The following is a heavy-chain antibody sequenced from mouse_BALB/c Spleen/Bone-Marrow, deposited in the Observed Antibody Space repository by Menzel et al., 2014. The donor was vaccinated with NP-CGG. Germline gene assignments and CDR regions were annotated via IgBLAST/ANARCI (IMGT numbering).Heavy chain of an antibody. CDR1: GYTFXDYA. J-gene: IGHJ3*01. CDR3: ARGRQLGLRSFAY. V-gene: IGHV1-67*01. CDR2: ISTYSGNT. Sequence: VQLQQSGPELVRPGVSVKISCKGSGYTFXDYAMHWVKQSHAKSLEWVGVISTYSGNTNYNQKFKGKATMTVDKSSSTAYMELARLTSEDSAIYYCARGRQLGLRSFAYWGQGTLVTVSA. D-gene: IGHD3-2*01.